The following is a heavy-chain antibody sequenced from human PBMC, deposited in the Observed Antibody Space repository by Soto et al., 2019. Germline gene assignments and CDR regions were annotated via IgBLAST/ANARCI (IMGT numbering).Heavy chain of an antibody. Sequence: PSETLSLTCTVSGGSISSSNWWSWVRQPPGKGLEWIGEIYHSGSTNYNPSLKSRVTISVDKSKNQFSLKLSSVTAADTAVYYCARRGAFKWWELPYYYYYGMDVWGQGTTVT. CDR1: GGSISSSNW. CDR2: IYHSGST. J-gene: IGHJ6*02. D-gene: IGHD1-26*01. CDR3: ARRGAFKWWELPYYYYYGMDV. V-gene: IGHV4-4*02.